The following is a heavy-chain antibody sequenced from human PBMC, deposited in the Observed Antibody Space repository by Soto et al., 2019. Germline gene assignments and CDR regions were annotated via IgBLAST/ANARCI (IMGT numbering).Heavy chain of an antibody. D-gene: IGHD2-21*01. CDR1: GFTFSSYG. J-gene: IGHJ4*02. CDR2: ISYDGSNK. V-gene: IGHV3-30*18. CDR3: AKDIRKRDY. Sequence: QVQLVESGGGVVQPGRSLRLSCAASGFTFSSYGMHWVRQAPGKGLEWVAVISYDGSNKYYADSVKGRFTISRDNSKNTLYLQMNSLRAEDTAVYYCAKDIRKRDYWGQGTLVTVSS.